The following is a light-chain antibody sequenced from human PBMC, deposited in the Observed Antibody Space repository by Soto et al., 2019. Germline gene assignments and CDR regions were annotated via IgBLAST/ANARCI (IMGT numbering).Light chain of an antibody. J-gene: IGLJ1*01. CDR3: TSSTSGSLYV. CDR2: NVS. CDR1: SSDVGGYNY. Sequence: QSALTQPASVSGSRGQSITISCTGTSSDVGGYNYVSWYQQYPGKVPKLLIYNVSNRPSGVSNRFSGSKSGNTASLTISGLQAEDEADYFCTSSTSGSLYVFGTGTKVTVL. V-gene: IGLV2-14*01.